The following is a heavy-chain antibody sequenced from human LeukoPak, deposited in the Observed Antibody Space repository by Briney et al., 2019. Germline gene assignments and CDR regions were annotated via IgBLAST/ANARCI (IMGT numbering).Heavy chain of an antibody. CDR1: GGSISSHY. J-gene: IGHJ6*03. D-gene: IGHD2/OR15-2a*01. CDR2: IYYSGST. V-gene: IGHV4-59*11. CDR3: ARVQGLIASFYYYYMDV. Sequence: SETLSLTCTVSGGSISSHYWSWIRQPPGKGLEWIGYIYYSGSTNYNPSLKSRVTISVDTSKNQFSLKLSSVTAADTAVYYCARVQGLIASFYYYYMDVWGKGTTVTVSS.